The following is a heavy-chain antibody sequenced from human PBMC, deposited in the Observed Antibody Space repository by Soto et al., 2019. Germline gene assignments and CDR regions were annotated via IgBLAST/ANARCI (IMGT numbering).Heavy chain of an antibody. Sequence: GGSLRLSCAASGFTFSSYWMSWVRQAPGKGLEWVANIKQDGSEKYYVDSVKGRFTISRDNAKNSLYLQMNSLRAEDTAVYYCASLGEYCSSTSCYLEQYYYYYMDVWGKGTTVTVSS. D-gene: IGHD2-2*01. CDR3: ASLGEYCSSTSCYLEQYYYYYMDV. CDR1: GFTFSSYW. J-gene: IGHJ6*03. CDR2: IKQDGSEK. V-gene: IGHV3-7*01.